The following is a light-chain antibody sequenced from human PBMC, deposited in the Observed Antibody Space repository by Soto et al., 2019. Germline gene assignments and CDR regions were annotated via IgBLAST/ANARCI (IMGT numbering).Light chain of an antibody. Sequence: QSVLTQPASVSGSPGQPITIPCTGTSSNVGSYKLVSWYQQHPGKAPKLMIFEVNKRPSGVSNRFSGSKSGNTASLTISGLKVEDEAEYYCSSYTSSSGPYVFGTGTKVT. CDR3: SSYTSSSGPYV. V-gene: IGLV2-14*02. J-gene: IGLJ1*01. CDR1: SSNVGSYKL. CDR2: EVN.